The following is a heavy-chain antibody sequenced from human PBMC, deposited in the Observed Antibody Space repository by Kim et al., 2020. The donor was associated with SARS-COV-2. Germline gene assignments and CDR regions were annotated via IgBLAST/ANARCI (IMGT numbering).Heavy chain of an antibody. Sequence: ASVKVSCKASGYTFTSYYMHWVRQAPGQGLEWMGIINPSGGSTSYAQKFQGRVTMTRDTSTSTVYMELSSLRSEDTVVYYCAREPRKYCSSTSCYLVDYYYYGMDVWGQGTTVTVSS. V-gene: IGHV1-46*01. CDR1: GYTFTSYY. CDR3: AREPRKYCSSTSCYLVDYYYYGMDV. J-gene: IGHJ6*02. D-gene: IGHD2-2*01. CDR2: INPSGGST.